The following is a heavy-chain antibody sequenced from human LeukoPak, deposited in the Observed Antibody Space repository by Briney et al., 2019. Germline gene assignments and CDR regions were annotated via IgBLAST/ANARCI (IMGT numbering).Heavy chain of an antibody. J-gene: IGHJ4*02. V-gene: IGHV3-21*01. CDR1: GFTFSIYS. CDR2: ISSSSYI. CDR3: ARARNDYGDYVFDF. D-gene: IGHD4-17*01. Sequence: GGSLRLSCAASGFTFSIYSMNWVRQAPGKGLEWVSSISSSSYIYYADSLKGRFTISRDNAKNSLYLQMNSLRAEDTAVYYCARARNDYGDYVFDFWGQGTLVTVSS.